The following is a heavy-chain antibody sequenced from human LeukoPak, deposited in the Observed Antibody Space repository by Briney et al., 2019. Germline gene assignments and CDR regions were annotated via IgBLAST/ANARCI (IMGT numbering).Heavy chain of an antibody. CDR3: ARGRGANYYYYYMDV. D-gene: IGHD4/OR15-4a*01. V-gene: IGHV1-2*02. Sequence: ASVKVSCKASGYTFTSYAMNWVRQAPGQGLEWMGWINPNSGGTNYAQKFQGRVTMTRDTSISTAYMELSRLRSDDTAVYYCARGRGANYYYYYMDVWGKGTTVTVSS. CDR1: GYTFTSYA. CDR2: INPNSGGT. J-gene: IGHJ6*03.